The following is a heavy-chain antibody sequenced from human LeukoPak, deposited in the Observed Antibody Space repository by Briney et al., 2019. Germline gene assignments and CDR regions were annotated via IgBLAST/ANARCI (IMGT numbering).Heavy chain of an antibody. CDR3: VRHEGSISGWPFDY. CDR1: GFTFTKYW. CDR2: MYLGDSET. V-gene: IGHV5-51*01. Sequence: GESLKISCKGSGFTFTKYWIGWVRQMPGKGLEWMGIMYLGDSETRYSPSFQGQVTISADKSISTVFLQWSSLKASDTAIYYCVRHEGSISGWPFDYWGQGTLVTVSS. D-gene: IGHD6-19*01. J-gene: IGHJ4*02.